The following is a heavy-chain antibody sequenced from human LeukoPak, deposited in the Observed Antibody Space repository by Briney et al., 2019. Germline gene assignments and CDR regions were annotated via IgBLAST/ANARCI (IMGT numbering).Heavy chain of an antibody. V-gene: IGHV1-69*13. CDR3: ARASLEWLSPHYYYYYGMDV. CDR2: IIPIFGTA. J-gene: IGHJ6*02. D-gene: IGHD3-3*01. Sequence: ASVKVSCKASGGTFSGYAIGWVRKAPGQGLDWMGGIIPIFGTANYAQKFQGRVTITADESTSTAYMELSSLRSEDTAVYYCARASLEWLSPHYYYYYGMDVWGQGTTVTVSS. CDR1: GGTFSGYA.